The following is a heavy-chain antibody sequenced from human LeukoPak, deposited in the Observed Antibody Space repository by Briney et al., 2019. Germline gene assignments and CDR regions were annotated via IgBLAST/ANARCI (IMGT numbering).Heavy chain of an antibody. CDR2: IYHSGST. Sequence: PSGTLSLTYAVSGGSISSGGYSWSWIRQPPGKGLEWIGYIYHSGSTYYNPSLKSRVTISVDTSKNQSSLKLSSVTAADTAVYYCARVSGDWWLLDYWGQGTLVTVSS. CDR3: ARVSGDWWLLDY. CDR1: GGSISSGGYS. V-gene: IGHV4-30-2*01. D-gene: IGHD2-15*01. J-gene: IGHJ4*02.